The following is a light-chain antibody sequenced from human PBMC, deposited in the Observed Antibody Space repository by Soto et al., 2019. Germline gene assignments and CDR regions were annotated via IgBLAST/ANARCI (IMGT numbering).Light chain of an antibody. CDR2: EVS. V-gene: IGLV2-14*01. CDR1: SNDVGAFNF. Sequence: QSALTQPASVSGSPGQSITISCTGTSNDVGAFNFVSWYQQHPGKAPKVIIYEVSNRPSGVSNRFSGSKSGNTASLTISGVQAEDEADYYCNSYTTTSARVFGGGTKLTVL. J-gene: IGLJ3*02. CDR3: NSYTTTSARV.